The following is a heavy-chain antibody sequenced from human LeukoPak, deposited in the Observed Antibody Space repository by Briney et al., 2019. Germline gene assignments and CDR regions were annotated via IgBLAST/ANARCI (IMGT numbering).Heavy chain of an antibody. J-gene: IGHJ4*02. D-gene: IGHD2-21*02. Sequence: PSETLSLTCTVSGGSISSYYWSCIRQPPGKGLEWIGYIYYSGSTNYNPSLKSRVTISVDTSKDQFSLKLSSVTAADTAVYYCARDDCGGDCSGFDYWGQGTLVTVSS. CDR2: IYYSGST. CDR1: GGSISSYY. CDR3: ARDDCGGDCSGFDY. V-gene: IGHV4-59*01.